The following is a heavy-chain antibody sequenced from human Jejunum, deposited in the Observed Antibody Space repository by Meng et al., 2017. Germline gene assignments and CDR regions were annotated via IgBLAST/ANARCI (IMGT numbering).Heavy chain of an antibody. V-gene: IGHV3-23*01. CDR1: GFTFSSYG. CDR3: AKRSSVTNYYFDY. J-gene: IGHJ4*02. CDR2: ISGSGGGT. D-gene: IGHD4-17*01. Sequence: GGSLRLSCAASGFTFSSYGMSWVRQAPGKGLEWVSSISGSGGGTFYADSVKGRFTISRDNSKNTLYLQMNNLRAEDTAVYYCAKRSSVTNYYFDYWGQGTLVTVSS.